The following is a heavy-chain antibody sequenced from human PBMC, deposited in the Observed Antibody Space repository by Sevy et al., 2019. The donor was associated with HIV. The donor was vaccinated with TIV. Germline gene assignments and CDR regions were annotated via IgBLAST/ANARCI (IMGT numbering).Heavy chain of an antibody. D-gene: IGHD3-9*01. CDR3: ARDRATSATGTLFVY. CDR1: GFTSSSYA. Sequence: GGSLRLSCAASGFTSSSYAMSWVRQPPGRGLEWVSTLSDSGVSTYYADSVKGRFTISRDNSKNILYLQMNSLRAEDTAVYYCARDRATSATGTLFVYWGQGTLVIVSS. CDR2: LSDSGVST. J-gene: IGHJ4*02. V-gene: IGHV3-23*01.